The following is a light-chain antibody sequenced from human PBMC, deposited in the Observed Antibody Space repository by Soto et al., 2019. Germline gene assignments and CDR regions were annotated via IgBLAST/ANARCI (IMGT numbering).Light chain of an antibody. V-gene: IGLV2-14*03. J-gene: IGLJ1*01. CDR3: SSYTISGNYV. CDR2: DVS. CDR1: SSDFGTYNS. Sequence: QSVLTQPASVSGSPGQSITISCTGTSSDFGTYNSVSWYQQHPGRAPKVMIYDVSNRPSGVSNRSSASKSGNTASLTISGLQADDEADYYCSSYTISGNYVFGTGTKLTVL.